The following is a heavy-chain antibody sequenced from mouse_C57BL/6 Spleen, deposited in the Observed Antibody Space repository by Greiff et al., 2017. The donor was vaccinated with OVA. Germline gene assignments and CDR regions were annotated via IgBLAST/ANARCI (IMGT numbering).Heavy chain of an antibody. CDR3: AREDVEAWFAY. V-gene: IGHV5-17*01. J-gene: IGHJ3*01. CDR1: GFTFSDYG. Sequence: EVHLVESGGGLVKPGGSLKLSCAASGFTFSDYGMHWVRQAPEKGLEWVAYISSGSSTIYYADTVKGRFTISRDNAKNTLFLQMTSLRSEDTAMYYCAREDVEAWFAYWGQGTLVTVSA. CDR2: ISSGSSTI.